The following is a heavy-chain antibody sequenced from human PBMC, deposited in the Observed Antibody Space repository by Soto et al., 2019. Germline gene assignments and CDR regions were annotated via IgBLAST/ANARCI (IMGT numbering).Heavy chain of an antibody. D-gene: IGHD6-19*01. CDR1: GYTFTSYG. V-gene: IGHV1-18*01. Sequence: QVQLLQSGAEVKKPGASVKVSCKASGYTFTSYGISWVRQAPGQGLEWMGWISADNGNTNYAKKLRGIVTMTTDTSTSTAYMELRSMRADDTAVYYGARDEQTAVAGNGDYWGQGTLVTVSS. J-gene: IGHJ4*02. CDR2: ISADNGNT. CDR3: ARDEQTAVAGNGDY.